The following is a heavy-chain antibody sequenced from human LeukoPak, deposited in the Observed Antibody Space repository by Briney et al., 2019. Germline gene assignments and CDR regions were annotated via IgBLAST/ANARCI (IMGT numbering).Heavy chain of an antibody. Sequence: SVKVSCKASGGTFCSYAISWVRQAPGQGLEWMGGIIPIFGTANYAQKFQGRVTITTDESTSTAYMELSSLRSEDTAVYYCARLSIAAAGPAWFDPWGQGTLVTVSS. D-gene: IGHD6-13*01. CDR1: GGTFCSYA. J-gene: IGHJ5*02. CDR3: ARLSIAAAGPAWFDP. V-gene: IGHV1-69*05. CDR2: IIPIFGTA.